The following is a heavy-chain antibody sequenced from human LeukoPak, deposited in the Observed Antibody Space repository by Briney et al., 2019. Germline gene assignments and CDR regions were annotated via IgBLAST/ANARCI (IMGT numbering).Heavy chain of an antibody. CDR3: AKSGRYCSGGSCYQEASLDY. J-gene: IGHJ4*02. V-gene: IGHV3-23*01. Sequence: GGSLRLSCAASGFTFSSYAMSWVRQAPGKGLEWVSFIVGSGAGTNYADSVKGRFTISRDNSKNTLYLQMNTLRAEDTAIYYCAKSGRYCSGGSCYQEASLDYWGQGILVTVSS. CDR1: GFTFSSYA. D-gene: IGHD2-15*01. CDR2: IVGSGAGT.